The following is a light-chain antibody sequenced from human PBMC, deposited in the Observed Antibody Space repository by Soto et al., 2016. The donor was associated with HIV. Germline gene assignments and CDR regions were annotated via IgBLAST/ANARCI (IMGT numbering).Light chain of an antibody. J-gene: IGLJ2*01. CDR1: KLGDKY. Sequence: SYELTQPPSVSVSPGQTARITCSGDKLGDKYACWYQQKPGQSPVLVIYQDSKRPPGIPERFSGSSSGNTATLTISGTQAMDEADYYCQAWDISTVVFGGGTKLTVL. CDR2: QDS. V-gene: IGLV3-1*01. CDR3: QAWDISTVV.